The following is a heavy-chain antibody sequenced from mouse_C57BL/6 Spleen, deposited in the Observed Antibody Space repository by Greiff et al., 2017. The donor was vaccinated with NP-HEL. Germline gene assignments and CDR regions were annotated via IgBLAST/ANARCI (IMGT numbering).Heavy chain of an antibody. CDR3: ARSGRLRRANYYAMDY. D-gene: IGHD3-1*01. CDR2: IDPSDSYT. CDR1: GYTFTSYW. Sequence: QVQLQQPGAELVRPGTSVKLSCKASGYTFTSYWMHWVKQRPGQGLEWIGVIDPSDSYTNYHQKFKGKATLTVDTSSSTAYMQLSSLTSEDSAVYYCARSGRLRRANYYAMDYWGQGTSVTVSS. J-gene: IGHJ4*01. V-gene: IGHV1-59*01.